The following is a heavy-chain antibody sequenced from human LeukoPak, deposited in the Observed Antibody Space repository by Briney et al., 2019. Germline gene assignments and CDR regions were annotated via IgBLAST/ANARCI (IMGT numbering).Heavy chain of an antibody. J-gene: IGHJ4*02. Sequence: PSETPSLTCTVFGGSISSYYWSWIRQPAGKGLEWIGRMYTSGSTNYNPSLKSRVTMSVDTSKNQFSLKLSSVTAADTAVYYCARGFWIAAAPTDWGQGTLVTVSS. CDR3: ARGFWIAAAPTD. CDR2: MYTSGST. V-gene: IGHV4-4*07. D-gene: IGHD6-13*01. CDR1: GGSISSYY.